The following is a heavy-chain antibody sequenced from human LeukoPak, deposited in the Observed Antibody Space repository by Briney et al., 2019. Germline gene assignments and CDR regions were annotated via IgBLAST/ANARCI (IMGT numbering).Heavy chain of an antibody. Sequence: GGSLRLSCAASGFTFSSYSMNWVRQAPGKGLEWVSSISSSSSYIYYADSVKGRFTISRDSAKNSLYLQMNSLRAEDTAVYYCASGPQGPSIAAAFRDYWGQGTLVTVSS. V-gene: IGHV3-21*01. CDR1: GFTFSSYS. J-gene: IGHJ4*02. CDR3: ASGPQGPSIAAAFRDY. D-gene: IGHD6-13*01. CDR2: ISSSSSYI.